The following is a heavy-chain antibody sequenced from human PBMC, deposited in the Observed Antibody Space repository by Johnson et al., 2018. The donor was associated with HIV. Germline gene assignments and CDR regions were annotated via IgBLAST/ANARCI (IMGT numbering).Heavy chain of an antibody. V-gene: IGHV3-30*03. CDR1: GLRFSDYG. CDR3: ARACRDGYTCDAFDI. CDR2: ISYDGSNK. J-gene: IGHJ3*02. Sequence: QVQLVESGGGGIQPGRSLRLSCAASGLRFSDYGMHWVRQAPGKGLEWVAVISYDGSNKYYADSVKGRFTISIDNSKNTLHLQMNSLRVEDTAVYYCARACRDGYTCDAFDIWGQGTMVTVSS. D-gene: IGHD5-24*01.